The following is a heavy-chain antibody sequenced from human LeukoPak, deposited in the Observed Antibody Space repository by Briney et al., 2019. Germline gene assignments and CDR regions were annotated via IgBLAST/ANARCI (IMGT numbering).Heavy chain of an antibody. J-gene: IGHJ4*02. D-gene: IGHD2-2*01. CDR1: GYIFSSYG. V-gene: IGHV1-18*01. CDR3: ARDLVRVTVVPAAADY. CDR2: ISAYNGNT. Sequence: ASVTVSCTASGYIFSSYGISWVRQAPGQGLEWMGWISAYNGNTNHAQKFQGRVTMTTDTSTSTAYMELRSLRSDDTAVYYCARDLVRVTVVPAAADYWGQGTLVTVSS.